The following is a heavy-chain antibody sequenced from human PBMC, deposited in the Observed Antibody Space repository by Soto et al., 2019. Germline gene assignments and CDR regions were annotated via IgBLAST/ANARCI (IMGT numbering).Heavy chain of an antibody. D-gene: IGHD6-19*01. CDR3: ARRTYISGWRHYFDY. CDR1: GFNFSSYW. CDR2: IDPDSNT. Sequence: EVQLVQSGAEVKKPGESLKISCQGSGFNFSSYWIGWVRQMPGKGLEWIAFIDPDSNTTYSPSFEGQVTNSADKSISSAYLQWSSLKASDTAIYYCARRTYISGWRHYFDYWGQGTLVTVSS. V-gene: IGHV5-51*01. J-gene: IGHJ4*02.